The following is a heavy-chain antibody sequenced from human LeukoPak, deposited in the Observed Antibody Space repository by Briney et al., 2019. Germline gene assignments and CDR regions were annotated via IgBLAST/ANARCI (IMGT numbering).Heavy chain of an antibody. J-gene: IGHJ4*02. CDR1: GGSISSSNW. V-gene: IGHV4-4*02. Sequence: SGTLSLTCAVSGGSISSSNWWSWVRQPPGKGLEWIGSIYYSGSTYYNPSLKSRVTISVDTSKNQFSLKLSSVTAADTAVYYCASYDILTGYLDYWGQGTLVTVSS. CDR2: IYYSGST. CDR3: ASYDILTGYLDY. D-gene: IGHD3-9*01.